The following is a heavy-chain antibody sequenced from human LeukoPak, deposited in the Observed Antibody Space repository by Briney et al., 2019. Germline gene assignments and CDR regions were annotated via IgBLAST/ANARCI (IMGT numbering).Heavy chain of an antibody. V-gene: IGHV3-23*01. CDR2: VDANGRGT. CDR3: AKKISWGHNDAFDI. J-gene: IGHJ3*02. Sequence: GGSLRLSCAASGVTLGTYAMSWVRQAPGKGLEWISGVDANGRGTYYVDSVKGRFTISRDNSKNTLYLQMNSLTAEDTAVYYCAKKISWGHNDAFDIWGQGTMVTVS. D-gene: IGHD6-13*01. CDR1: GVTLGTYA.